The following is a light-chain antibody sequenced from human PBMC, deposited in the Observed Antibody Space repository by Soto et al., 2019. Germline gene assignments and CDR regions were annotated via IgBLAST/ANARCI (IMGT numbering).Light chain of an antibody. CDR2: DAS. CDR1: QSISNS. Sequence: EIVLTQSPATLSFSPGERVTVSCRASQSISNSLGWYQQRPGQAPRLLIFDASNRAADIPARFSGSGSGTDFTLIISSLEPEDSAVYYCQQRRNWPWTFGQGTKVEI. CDR3: QQRRNWPWT. J-gene: IGKJ1*01. V-gene: IGKV3-11*01.